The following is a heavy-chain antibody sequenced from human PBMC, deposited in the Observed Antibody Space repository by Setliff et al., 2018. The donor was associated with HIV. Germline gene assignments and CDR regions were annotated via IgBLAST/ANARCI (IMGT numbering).Heavy chain of an antibody. CDR1: GDSIGSGGYY. D-gene: IGHD2-15*01. V-gene: IGHV4-31*03. CDR3: ARGFCSGGFCHPNFYHYMDV. J-gene: IGHJ6*03. Sequence: SETLSLTCTVSGDSIGSGGYYWSWIRQHPGKGLEWIGYIFYSGSTYYNPSLKSRLAISLDTSKNQFSLNLKSVTAADAAVYYCARGFCSGGFCHPNFYHYMDVWGKGTTVTVSS. CDR2: IFYSGST.